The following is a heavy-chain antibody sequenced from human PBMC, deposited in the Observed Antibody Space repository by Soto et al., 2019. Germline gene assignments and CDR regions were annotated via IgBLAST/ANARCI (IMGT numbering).Heavy chain of an antibody. D-gene: IGHD3-10*01. CDR1: GASISSGGYS. J-gene: IGHJ5*02. CDR3: ARAAATMVRGNWFDP. CDR2: IYYSGST. V-gene: IGHV4-31*03. Sequence: SETLSLTCTFSGASISSGGYSWSWIRQHPGKGLEWIGYIYYSGSTYYNPSLKSRVTISVDTSKNQFSLKLSSVTAADTAVYYCARAAATMVRGNWFDPWGQGTLVTVSS.